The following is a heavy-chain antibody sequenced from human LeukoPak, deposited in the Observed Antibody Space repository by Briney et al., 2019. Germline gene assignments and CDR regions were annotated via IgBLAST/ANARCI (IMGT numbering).Heavy chain of an antibody. V-gene: IGHV1-46*01. CDR3: ARDSLADYYDSSGYYPRY. CDR2: INPSGGST. D-gene: IGHD3-22*01. CDR1: GYTFTSYY. Sequence: ASVKVSCKASGYTFTSYYMHWVRQAPGQGLEWMGIINPSGGSTSYAQKFQGRVTMTRDTSTSTVYMELSRLRSDDTAVYYCARDSLADYYDSSGYYPRYWGQGTLVTVSS. J-gene: IGHJ4*02.